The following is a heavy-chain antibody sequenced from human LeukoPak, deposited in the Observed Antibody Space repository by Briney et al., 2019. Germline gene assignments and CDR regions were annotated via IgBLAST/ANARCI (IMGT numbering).Heavy chain of an antibody. CDR1: GDSMTNYY. Sequence: PSETLSLTCTVSGDSMTNYYWNWIRQPPGKGLEWIGYIHHSGTTNYNPSLKSRVTISVDTSKNQFSLKLSSVTAADTAVYYCARGSIGGVGDYFDYWGQGTLVTVSS. D-gene: IGHD3-16*01. CDR2: IHHSGTT. V-gene: IGHV4-59*01. CDR3: ARGSIGGVGDYFDY. J-gene: IGHJ4*02.